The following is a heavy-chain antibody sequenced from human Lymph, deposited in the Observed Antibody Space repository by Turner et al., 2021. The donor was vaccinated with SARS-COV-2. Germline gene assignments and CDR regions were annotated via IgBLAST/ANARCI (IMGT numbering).Heavy chain of an antibody. V-gene: IGHV3-9*01. CDR2: ISWNSGSI. CDR1: GFTFDEYA. CDR3: AKGRRFGMDV. Sequence: EVQLVASGGGLVQPGRSLRLSCAASGFTFDEYARQWVREAPGKGLEWVAGISWNSGSIGYADSVKGRFTISRDNAKNSLYLQMNSLRAEDTALYYCAKGRRFGMDVWGQGTTVTVSS. J-gene: IGHJ6*02.